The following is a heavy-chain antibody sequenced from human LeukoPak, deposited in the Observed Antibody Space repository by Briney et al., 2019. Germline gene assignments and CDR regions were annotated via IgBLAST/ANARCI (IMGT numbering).Heavy chain of an antibody. J-gene: IGHJ4*02. V-gene: IGHV3-23*01. CDR2: ISGSGGST. Sequence: GGSLRLSCAASGFTYISYAMSWVRQAPGKGLEWVSGISGSGGSTYYADSVKGRFTISRDNSKNTLYLQMNNLRAEDTAVYYCAKALRAYYFDYWGQGTLVTVSS. CDR3: AKALRAYYFDY. CDR1: GFTYISYA.